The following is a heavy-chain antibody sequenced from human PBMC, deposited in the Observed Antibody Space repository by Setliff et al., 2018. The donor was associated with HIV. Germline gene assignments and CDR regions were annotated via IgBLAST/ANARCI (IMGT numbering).Heavy chain of an antibody. CDR1: GFTFDDYA. V-gene: IGHV3-74*01. CDR2: VSSDGSSK. CDR3: HSGYDTEEQSYFDY. J-gene: IGHJ4*02. D-gene: IGHD5-12*01. Sequence: GASVKVSCAASGFTFDDYAMHWVRQAPGKGLVWVSRVSSDGSSKTYADSVKDRFTISRDNAKNTLYLQMNSLRAEDTGVYYCHSGYDTEEQSYFDYWGQGTLVTVSS.